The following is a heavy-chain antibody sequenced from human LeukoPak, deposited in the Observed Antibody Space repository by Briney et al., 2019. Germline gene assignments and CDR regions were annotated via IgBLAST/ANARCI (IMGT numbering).Heavy chain of an antibody. CDR1: GGAFSSYA. V-gene: IGHV1-69*04. CDR3: ARDENYYGSGT. CDR2: IIPILGIA. D-gene: IGHD3-10*01. J-gene: IGHJ4*02. Sequence: SVTVSCKASGGAFSSYAISWVRQAPGQGLEWMGRIIPILGIANYAQKFQGRVTITADKSTSTAYMELSSLRSEDTAVYYCARDENYYGSGTWGQGTLVTVSS.